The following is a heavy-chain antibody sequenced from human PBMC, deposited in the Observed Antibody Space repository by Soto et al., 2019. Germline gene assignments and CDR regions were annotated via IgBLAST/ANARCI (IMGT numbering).Heavy chain of an antibody. V-gene: IGHV3-23*01. J-gene: IGHJ5*02. CDR1: GFTFSSYA. CDR3: AGYETLGP. Sequence: PWGSLRLSCAASGFTFSSYAMSWVRQAPGKGLEWVSAISGSGGSTYYADSVKGRFTISREHSKNTLYLQMTSLRAEDTAVYYCAGYETLGPWGQGTLVTVSS. CDR2: ISGSGGST. D-gene: IGHD2-2*01.